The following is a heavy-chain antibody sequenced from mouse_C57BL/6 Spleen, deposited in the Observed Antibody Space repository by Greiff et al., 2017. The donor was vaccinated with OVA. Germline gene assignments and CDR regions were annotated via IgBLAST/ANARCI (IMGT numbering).Heavy chain of an antibody. CDR3: ARDSYAYWYFDV. CDR2: ISDGGSYT. V-gene: IGHV5-4*01. CDR1: GFTFSSYA. Sequence: EVKVEESGGGLVKPGGSLKLSCAASGFTFSSYAMSWVRQTPEKRLEWVATISDGGSYTYYPDNVKGRFTISRDNAKNNLYLQMSHLKSEDTAMYYCARDSYAYWYFDVWGTGTTVTVSS. J-gene: IGHJ1*03. D-gene: IGHD1-1*01.